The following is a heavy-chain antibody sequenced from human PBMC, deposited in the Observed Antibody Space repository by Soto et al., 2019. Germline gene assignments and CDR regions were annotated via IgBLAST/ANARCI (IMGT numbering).Heavy chain of an antibody. CDR2: ISAYNGNT. V-gene: IGHV1-18*04. CDR1: GYTFTSYG. Sequence: ASVKVSCKASGYTFTSYGISWVRQAPGQGLEWMGWISAYNGNTNYAQKLQGRVTMTTDTSTSTAYMELRSLRSDDTAVYYCARDQARLRFLEDYYYGMDVWGQGTTVTVYS. CDR3: ARDQARLRFLEDYYYGMDV. D-gene: IGHD3-3*01. J-gene: IGHJ6*02.